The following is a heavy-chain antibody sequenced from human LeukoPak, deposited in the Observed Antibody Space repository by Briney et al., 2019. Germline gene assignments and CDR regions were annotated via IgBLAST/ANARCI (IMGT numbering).Heavy chain of an antibody. CDR3: AALAARASFA. CDR2: INRNSGGT. J-gene: IGHJ5*02. CDR1: GYNFAGYS. Sequence: GASLKFSCKASGYNFAGYSIHWVRQTPGQGLEWMGWINRNSGGTDYAQKFQGRVTMTRDTSISTAFMELNSLRPDDTAVYYCAALAARASFAWGQGTLVTVSS. V-gene: IGHV1-2*02. D-gene: IGHD2-15*01.